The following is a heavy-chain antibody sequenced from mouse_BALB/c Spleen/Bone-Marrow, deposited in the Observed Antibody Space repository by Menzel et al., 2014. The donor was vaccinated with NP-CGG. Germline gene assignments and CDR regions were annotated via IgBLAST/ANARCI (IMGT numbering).Heavy chain of an antibody. CDR3: ARPDYYGYLNY. D-gene: IGHD1-1*01. V-gene: IGHV4-1*02. CDR2: ISPDSRTI. J-gene: IGHJ2*01. Sequence: EVKLQESRGGLVQPGGSLKLSCAASGFDFSRYWMSWVRQAPGKGLEWIGEISPDSRTINYSPSLKDKFIISRDNAKNTLYLRLNKVRSEDTALYYCARPDYYGYLNYWGQGTTLTVSS. CDR1: GFDFSRYW.